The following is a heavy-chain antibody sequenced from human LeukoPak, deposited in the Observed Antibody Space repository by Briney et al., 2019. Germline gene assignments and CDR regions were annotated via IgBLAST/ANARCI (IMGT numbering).Heavy chain of an antibody. V-gene: IGHV4-39*01. CDR1: AGSFISSSHH. Sequence: SVTLSLTCTVSAGSFISSSHHWGWIRQSPGKGLEWIGTVYYGRTTYYNPSPDGRVTISLDTSANHFSLQLNSVTAADTAVYYCVRHDGRGGATMGAFDSWGQGSLVTVSS. D-gene: IGHD5-12*01. CDR2: VYYGRTT. CDR3: VRHDGRGGATMGAFDS. J-gene: IGHJ5*01.